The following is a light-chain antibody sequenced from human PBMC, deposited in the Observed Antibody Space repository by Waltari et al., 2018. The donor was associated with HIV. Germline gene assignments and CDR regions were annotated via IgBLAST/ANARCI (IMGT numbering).Light chain of an antibody. CDR3: SSYTSSSTLV. V-gene: IGLV2-14*01. CDR2: DVS. Sequence: SALTQPASVSGSPGPSVTNPCTGTRSDVGGFYFVPWYQQYPGKAPKLMIFDVSNRPSGVSNRFSGSKSGNTASLTISGLHTEDEADYYCSSYTSSSTLVFGTGTKVTVL. J-gene: IGLJ1*01. CDR1: RSDVGGFYF.